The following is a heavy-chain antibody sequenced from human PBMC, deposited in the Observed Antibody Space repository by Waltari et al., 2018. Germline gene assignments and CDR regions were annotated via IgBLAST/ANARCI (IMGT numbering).Heavy chain of an antibody. D-gene: IGHD2-15*01. CDR1: GDSMSSNYW. J-gene: IGHJ4*02. CDR2: IYRSGRT. V-gene: IGHV4-4*02. CDR3: ARDRGRGLYLDS. Sequence: QLQLQESGPGLVKPSGTLSLTCTVSGDSMSSNYWWSWVRQPPETGLDWIGQIYRSGRTNDNPSLESRVTISLDTSNNQFSLKLTSTTAADTAIYYCARDRGRGLYLDSWGQGTLVTVSP.